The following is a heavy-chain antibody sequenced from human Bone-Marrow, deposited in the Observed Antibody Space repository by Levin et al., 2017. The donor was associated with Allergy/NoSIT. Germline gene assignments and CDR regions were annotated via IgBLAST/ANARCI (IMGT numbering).Heavy chain of an antibody. Sequence: GGSLRLSCKASGYTFSTYWIGWVRQMPGRGLEWMGVIYPFDSNTRYSPSFQGQVTISADKSITTAYLQWTNMKASDTAMYYCVRPLLGIDGDDAFDVWGQGTLVTVSS. J-gene: IGHJ3*01. V-gene: IGHV5-51*01. D-gene: IGHD7-27*01. CDR3: VRPLLGIDGDDAFDV. CDR1: GYTFSTYW. CDR2: IYPFDSNT.